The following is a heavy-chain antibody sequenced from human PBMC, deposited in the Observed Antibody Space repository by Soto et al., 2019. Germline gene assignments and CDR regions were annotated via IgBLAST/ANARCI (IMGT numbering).Heavy chain of an antibody. Sequence: HVQLVESGGGVVQPGRSLRLSCAASGFTFSGYALHWVRQAPGKGLEWVAVIWHDGSNKYNVDSVKGRFTISRDNSKNTLYLQMNSLRAEDTAVYYGARDRAFSSSWYVNYYGMDVWGQGTTVTVSS. D-gene: IGHD6-13*01. CDR3: ARDRAFSSSWYVNYYGMDV. J-gene: IGHJ6*02. CDR2: IWHDGSNK. CDR1: GFTFSGYA. V-gene: IGHV3-33*01.